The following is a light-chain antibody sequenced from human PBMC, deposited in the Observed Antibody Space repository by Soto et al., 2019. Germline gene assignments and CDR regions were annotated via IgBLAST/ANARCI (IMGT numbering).Light chain of an antibody. CDR1: QSASSD. V-gene: IGKV3-15*01. CDR2: SAS. Sequence: EIVMTQSPATLSVSPGERATLSCSASQSASSDLAWYHQKPGQAPRLLIYSASTRATGIPARFSGSGSGTEFTLTINSLQSEDFAVYYCQQYNNWPRTFGQGTKVEIK. CDR3: QQYNNWPRT. J-gene: IGKJ1*01.